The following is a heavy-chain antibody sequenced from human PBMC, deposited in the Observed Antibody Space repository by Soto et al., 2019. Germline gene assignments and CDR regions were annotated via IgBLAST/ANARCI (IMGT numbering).Heavy chain of an antibody. V-gene: IGHV3-23*01. CDR3: AKALTVKTYYYDFSPINY. CDR2: ISGSGGST. Sequence: GGSLRLSCAASGFTFSSYAMSWVRQAPGKGLEWVSAISGSGGSTYYADSVKGRFTISRDNSKNTLYLQMNSLRAEDTAVYYCAKALTVKTYYYDFSPINYWGQGTLVTVSS. D-gene: IGHD3-22*01. CDR1: GFTFSSYA. J-gene: IGHJ4*02.